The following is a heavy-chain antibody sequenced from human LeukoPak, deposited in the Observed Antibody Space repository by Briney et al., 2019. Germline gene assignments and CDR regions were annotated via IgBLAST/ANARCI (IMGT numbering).Heavy chain of an antibody. CDR2: NSGSTGST. CDR3: ARGPVSAIVGATILDY. CDR1: GFTFSNYA. Sequence: GGCLRLSCAASGFTFSNYAMNWVRQAPGKGLEWVSHNSGSTGSTYYADSVKGRFSFSRDNSKNTVYLQMNSLRVECTAVYYCARGPVSAIVGATILDYWGQGTLVTVSS. D-gene: IGHD1-26*01. V-gene: IGHV3-23*01. J-gene: IGHJ4*02.